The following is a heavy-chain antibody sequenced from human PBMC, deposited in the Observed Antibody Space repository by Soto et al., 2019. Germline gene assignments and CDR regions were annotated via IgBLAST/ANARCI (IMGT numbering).Heavy chain of an antibody. CDR3: VRIPTGRDGYNYFDY. J-gene: IGHJ4*02. CDR2: IWPGDSDT. CDR1: GYSFTSYW. Sequence: GESLKISCKGSGYSFTSYWIGWVRQMPGKGLEWMGIIWPGDSDTRYSPSFQGQVTISADKSIITAYLQWSGLKASDTAMYYCVRIPTGRDGYNYFDYWGQGTLVTV. D-gene: IGHD5-12*01. V-gene: IGHV5-51*01.